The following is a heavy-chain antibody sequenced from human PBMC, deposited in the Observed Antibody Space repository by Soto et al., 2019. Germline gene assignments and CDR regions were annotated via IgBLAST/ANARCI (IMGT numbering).Heavy chain of an antibody. D-gene: IGHD3-9*01. J-gene: IGHJ4*02. CDR2: ISGSGGST. CDR1: GFTFSSYA. V-gene: IGHV3-23*01. CDR3: AKDNTFYDILTGYGTAPAFDY. Sequence: PGGSLRLSCAASGFTFSSYAMSWVRQAPGKGLEWVSAISGSGGSTYYADSVKGRFTISRDNSKNTLYLQMNSLRAEDTAVYYCAKDNTFYDILTGYGTAPAFDYWGRGALVTVPS.